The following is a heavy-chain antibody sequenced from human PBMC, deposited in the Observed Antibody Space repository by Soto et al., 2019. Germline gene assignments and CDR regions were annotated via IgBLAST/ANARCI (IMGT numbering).Heavy chain of an antibody. Sequence: GGSLRLSCAASGFTFSSYSMNWVRQAPGKGLEWVSSISSSSSYIYYADSVKGRFTISRDNAKNSLYLQMNSLRAEDMAVYYCARVVVTAIPYFDYWGQGTLVTVSS. D-gene: IGHD2-21*02. CDR3: ARVVVTAIPYFDY. CDR1: GFTFSSYS. J-gene: IGHJ4*02. V-gene: IGHV3-21*01. CDR2: ISSSSSYI.